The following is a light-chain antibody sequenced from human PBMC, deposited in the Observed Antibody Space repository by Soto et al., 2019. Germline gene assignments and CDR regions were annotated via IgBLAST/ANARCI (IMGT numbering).Light chain of an antibody. CDR3: SSYTTSNTRQIV. J-gene: IGLJ1*01. CDR1: SRDVGGYNY. Sequence: QSALTQPTSASGCPGQSVTISCTGTSRDVGGYNYVSWYQQHPGKAPKLMIYDVSNRPSGVSNRFSGSTSGNTASLPISALQPEDEADYYCSSYTTSNTRQIVFGTGTKVTVL. V-gene: IGLV2-14*01. CDR2: DVS.